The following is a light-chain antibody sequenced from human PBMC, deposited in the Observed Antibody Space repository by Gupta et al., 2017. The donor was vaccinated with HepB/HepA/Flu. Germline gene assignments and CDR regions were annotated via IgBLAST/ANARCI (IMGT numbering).Light chain of an antibody. CDR3: SSYTGNVV. J-gene: IGLJ2*01. V-gene: IGLV2-8*01. Sequence: QSALTQPPSASGSPGQSVTISCTGTSSDFGNYNHVSWYQQHPGKAPKLIIYEVSKRPSGVTDRFSASKSGNTASLTVSGLRAEDEAHYYCSSYTGNVVFGGGTKLTVL. CDR2: EVS. CDR1: SSDFGNYNH.